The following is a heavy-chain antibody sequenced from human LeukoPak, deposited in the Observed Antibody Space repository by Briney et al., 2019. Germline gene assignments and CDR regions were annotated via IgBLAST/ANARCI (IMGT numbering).Heavy chain of an antibody. D-gene: IGHD4-17*01. Sequence: ASVTVSCKASGYTFIRYYMHWVRQAPGQGLEWMGIISPSGGSTSYAQKFQGRVTMTRDTSTSTVYMELSRLRSEDTAVYYCARGGYGDRIDYWGQGTLVSVSS. V-gene: IGHV1-46*01. J-gene: IGHJ4*02. CDR2: ISPSGGST. CDR3: ARGGYGDRIDY. CDR1: GYTFIRYY.